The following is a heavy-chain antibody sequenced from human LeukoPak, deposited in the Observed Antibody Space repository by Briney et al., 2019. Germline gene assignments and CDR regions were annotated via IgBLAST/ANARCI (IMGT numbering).Heavy chain of an antibody. Sequence: PSETLSLTCAVSGGSISSSNWWSWVRQPPGKGLEWIGSVYHTGSTYYNPSLKSRVSISVDTSKKQFALRLSSVTAADTAVYYCARVDCSGSSCYGLDYFDFWGQGTLVRVSS. V-gene: IGHV4-4*02. CDR1: GGSISSSNW. CDR2: VYHTGST. CDR3: ARVDCSGSSCYGLDYFDF. J-gene: IGHJ4*02. D-gene: IGHD2-2*01.